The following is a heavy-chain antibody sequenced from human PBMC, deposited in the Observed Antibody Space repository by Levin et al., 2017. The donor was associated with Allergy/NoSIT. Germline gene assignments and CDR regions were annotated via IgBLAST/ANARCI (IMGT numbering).Heavy chain of an antibody. V-gene: IGHV3-48*02. CDR1: GFPFSNYV. J-gene: IGHJ4*02. Sequence: GGSLRLSCAASGFPFSNYVMNWVRQAPGKGLEWVAYISGPSATIYYAVSVKGRFIVSRDNAKNSLYLQMNSLRDDDTAVYFCVAYSSSWATFDYWGQGSLVSVSS. CDR3: VAYSSSWATFDY. D-gene: IGHD6-13*01. CDR2: ISGPSATI.